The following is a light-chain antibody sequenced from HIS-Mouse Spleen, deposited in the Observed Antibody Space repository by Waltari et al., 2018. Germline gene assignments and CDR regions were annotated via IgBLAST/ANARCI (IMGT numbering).Light chain of an antibody. CDR1: SSNVGGYNY. V-gene: IGLV2-11*01. CDR2: DVS. CDR3: CSYAGSYTLV. J-gene: IGLJ2*01. Sequence: HSALTQPRSLSGSPGQSVPIPCTGTSSNVGGYNYAAWYQKHPGKAPKVMIYDVSKRPSGVPDRFAGSKSGNTASLTISGHQAEDDADYYCCSYAGSYTLVFGGGTKLTVL.